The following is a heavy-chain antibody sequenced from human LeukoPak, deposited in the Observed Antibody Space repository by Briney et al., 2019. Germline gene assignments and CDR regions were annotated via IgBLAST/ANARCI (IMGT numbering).Heavy chain of an antibody. V-gene: IGHV1-2*06. D-gene: IGHD3-10*01. CDR1: GYTFTGYY. J-gene: IGHJ4*02. Sequence: ASVKVSCKASGYTFTGYYMHWVRQAPGQGLEWMGRINPNSGGTNYAQKFQGRVTMTRGTSISTAYMELSRLRSDDTAVYYCARETYYYGSGRSLGVDYWGQGTLVTVSS. CDR2: INPNSGGT. CDR3: ARETYYYGSGRSLGVDY.